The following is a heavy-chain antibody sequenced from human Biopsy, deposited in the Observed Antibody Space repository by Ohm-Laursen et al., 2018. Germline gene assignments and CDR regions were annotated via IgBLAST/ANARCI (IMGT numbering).Heavy chain of an antibody. V-gene: IGHV4-59*01. CDR3: ARATNSTGWPYYYFYGMDV. Sequence: SETLSFTCTGSGGTISSDYWGRIRPTPGQGLEWVGYIYYSGSTNYNPSLKSRVTISVDTSKNQFSLRLNSVTAADTAVYYCARATNSTGWPYYYFYGMDVWGQGTTVTVSS. CDR1: GGTISSDY. CDR2: IYYSGST. D-gene: IGHD2/OR15-2a*01. J-gene: IGHJ6*02.